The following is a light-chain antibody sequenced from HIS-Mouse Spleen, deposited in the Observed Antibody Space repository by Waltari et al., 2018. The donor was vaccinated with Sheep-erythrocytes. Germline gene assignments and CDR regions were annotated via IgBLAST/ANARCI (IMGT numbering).Light chain of an antibody. CDR3: QQYDNLLT. J-gene: IGKJ4*01. CDR1: QDISNY. V-gene: IGKV1-33*01. Sequence: DIQMTQSPSSLSASVGDRFTITCQANQDISNYLNWYQQKPGKAPKLLIYDASNLETGVPSRFSGSGSGTDFTFTISSLQPEDIATYYCQQYDNLLTFGGGTKVEIK. CDR2: DAS.